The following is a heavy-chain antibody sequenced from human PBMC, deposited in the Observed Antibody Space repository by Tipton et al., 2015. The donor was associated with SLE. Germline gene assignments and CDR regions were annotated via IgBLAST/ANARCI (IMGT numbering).Heavy chain of an antibody. CDR1: GGSFSGYY. Sequence: LSLTCAVYGGSFSGYYWSWIRQPPGKGLEWVSRSNSDGSSTSYADSVKGRFTISRDNAKNTLYLQMNSLRADDTAVYYCARASSGGFDYWGQGTLVTVSS. CDR3: ARASSGGFDY. CDR2: SNSDGSST. V-gene: IGHV3-74*01. J-gene: IGHJ4*02. D-gene: IGHD6-19*01.